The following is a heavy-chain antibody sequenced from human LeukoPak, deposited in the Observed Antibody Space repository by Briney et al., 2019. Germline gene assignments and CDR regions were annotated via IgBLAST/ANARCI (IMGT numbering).Heavy chain of an antibody. CDR2: ISYDGSNK. Sequence: PGGSLRLSCAASGFTFSSYGMHWVRQAPGKGLEWVAVISYDGSNKYYADSVKGRFTISRDNSKNTLYLQMNSLRAEDTAVYYCAKGGRGYSYGRHFDYWGQGTLVTVSS. CDR1: GFTFSSYG. J-gene: IGHJ4*02. D-gene: IGHD5-18*01. V-gene: IGHV3-30*18. CDR3: AKGGRGYSYGRHFDY.